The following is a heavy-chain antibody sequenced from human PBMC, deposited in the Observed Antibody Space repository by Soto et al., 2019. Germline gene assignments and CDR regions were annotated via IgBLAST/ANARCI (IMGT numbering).Heavy chain of an antibody. CDR2: IKSKTDGGTT. J-gene: IGHJ4*02. CDR1: GFTFSNAW. CDR3: TTEGVPRYGDPSLINFDY. V-gene: IGHV3-15*07. D-gene: IGHD4-17*01. Sequence: GGSLRLSCAASGFTFSNAWMNWVRQAPGKGLEWVGRIKSKTDGGTTDYAAPVKGRFTISRDDSKNTLYLQMNSLKTEDTAVYYCTTEGVPRYGDPSLINFDYWGQGTLVTVSS.